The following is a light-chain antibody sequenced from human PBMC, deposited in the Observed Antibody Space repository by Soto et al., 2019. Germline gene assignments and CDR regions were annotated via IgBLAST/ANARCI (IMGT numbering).Light chain of an antibody. CDR3: SSYSGSNTLVV. J-gene: IGLJ2*01. CDR2: DVS. V-gene: IGLV2-14*03. Sequence: QSVLTQPASVSGSPGQSITISCTGTSSDVGGYNYVSWYQQHPGKAPKLMISDVSHRPSGVSNRFSGSKSGNTASLTISGLQAEDEADYYCSSYSGSNTLVVFGGGTQLTVL. CDR1: SSDVGGYNY.